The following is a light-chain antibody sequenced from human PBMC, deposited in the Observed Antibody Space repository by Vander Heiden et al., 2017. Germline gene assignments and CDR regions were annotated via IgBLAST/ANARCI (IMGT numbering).Light chain of an antibody. Sequence: QSVLTQPPSASGTPGPRVTISCSGSSSNIGSNSVNWYQQLPGTAPKLLIYSNDQRPSGVPDRFSGSKSGTSASLAISGLQSDDEADYYCAAWDDSLNGVVFGGGTKVT. CDR3: AAWDDSLNGVV. J-gene: IGLJ2*01. CDR1: SSNIGSNS. V-gene: IGLV1-44*01. CDR2: SND.